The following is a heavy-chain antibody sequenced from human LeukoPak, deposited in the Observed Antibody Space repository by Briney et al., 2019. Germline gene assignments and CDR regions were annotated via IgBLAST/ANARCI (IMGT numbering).Heavy chain of an antibody. D-gene: IGHD6-13*01. CDR2: IIPIFGTA. CDR3: ARKGIGQAGIDY. CDR1: GGTFSSYA. J-gene: IGHJ4*02. V-gene: IGHV1-69*13. Sequence: GASVKVSCKASGGTFSSYAISWVRQAPGQGLEWMGGIIPIFGTANYAQKFQGRVTITADESASTAYMELSSLRSEDTAVYYCARKGIGQAGIDYWGQGTLVTVSS.